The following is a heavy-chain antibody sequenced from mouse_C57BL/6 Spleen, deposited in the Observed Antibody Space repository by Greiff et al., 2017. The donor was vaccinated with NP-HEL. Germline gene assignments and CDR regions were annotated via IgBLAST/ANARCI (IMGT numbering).Heavy chain of an antibody. CDR1: GFNIKDDY. J-gene: IGHJ4*01. D-gene: IGHD2-1*01. Sequence: EVKLMESGAELVRPGASVKLSCTASGFNIKDDYMHWVKQRPEQGLEWIGWIDPENGDTEYASKFQGKATITADTSSNTAYLQLSSLTSEDTAVYYCTTGGNYRDYYAMDYWGQGTSVTVSS. CDR2: IDPENGDT. V-gene: IGHV14-4*01. CDR3: TTGGNYRDYYAMDY.